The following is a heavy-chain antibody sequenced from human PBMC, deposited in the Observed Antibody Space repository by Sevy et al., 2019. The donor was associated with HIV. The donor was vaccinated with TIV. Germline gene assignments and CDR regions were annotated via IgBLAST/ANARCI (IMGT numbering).Heavy chain of an antibody. CDR3: ARVPTTVTTGNRRPNYYYGMDV. D-gene: IGHD4-17*01. CDR2: INPNSGGT. V-gene: IGHV1-2*02. J-gene: IGHJ6*02. CDR1: GYTFTGYY. Sequence: ASVKVSCKASGYTFTGYYMHWVRQAPGQGLEWMGWINPNSGGTNYAQKFQGRVTMTRDTSISTAYMELSRLRSDDTAVYYCARVPTTVTTGNRRPNYYYGMDVWGQGTTGTVSS.